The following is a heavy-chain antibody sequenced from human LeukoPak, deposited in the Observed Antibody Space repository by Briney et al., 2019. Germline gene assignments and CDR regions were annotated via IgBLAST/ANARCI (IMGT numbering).Heavy chain of an antibody. Sequence: SETLSLTCTVSGAHISNYYWTWVRQSAAQGLEWIGRLHASESTIYNPSLKSRVTMSIDTSKDQLSLNLRSVSAADTAVYYCAKDVASSSGFDSWGQGTLVTVSS. D-gene: IGHD6-13*01. CDR2: LHASEST. V-gene: IGHV4-4*07. CDR1: GAHISNYY. J-gene: IGHJ4*02. CDR3: AKDVASSSGFDS.